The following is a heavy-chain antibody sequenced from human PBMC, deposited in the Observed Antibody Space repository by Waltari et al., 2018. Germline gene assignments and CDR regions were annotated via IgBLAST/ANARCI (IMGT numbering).Heavy chain of an antibody. V-gene: IGHV3-74*01. CDR1: GFTFRNYW. CDR2: INPDGRET. D-gene: IGHD3-9*01. Sequence: EVQLVESGGGLVQPGGSLRLSCAPSGFTFRNYWMHWVRQAPGKGLLCVYRINPDGRETNDPDSVKGRFTIARDNAKNTLYLQMNSLRGEDTAVYYCVRGSNDWIGLDYWGQGALVTVSS. J-gene: IGHJ4*02. CDR3: VRGSNDWIGLDY.